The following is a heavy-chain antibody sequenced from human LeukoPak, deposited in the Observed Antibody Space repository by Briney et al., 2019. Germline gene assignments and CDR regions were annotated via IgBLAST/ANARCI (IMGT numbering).Heavy chain of an antibody. D-gene: IGHD6-19*01. CDR2: INHSGST. CDR3: ARGRSSGWYSPPLDY. V-gene: IGHV4-34*01. CDR1: GGSFSGYY. Sequence: SETLSLTCAVYGGSFSGYYWSWIRQPPGKGLEWIGEINHSGSTNYNPSLKSRVTISVDTSKNQFSLKLSSVTAADTAVYYCARGRSSGWYSPPLDYWGRGTLVTVSS. J-gene: IGHJ4*02.